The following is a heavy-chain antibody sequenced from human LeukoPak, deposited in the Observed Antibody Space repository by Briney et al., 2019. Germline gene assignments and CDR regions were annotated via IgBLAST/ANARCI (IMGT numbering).Heavy chain of an antibody. CDR2: ISGSGGST. Sequence: ETLSLTCTVSGGSISSYYWSWIRQPPGKGLEWVSAISGSGGSTYYADSVKGRFTISRDNSKNTLYLQMNSLRAEDTAVYYCAKTGSSSLYFDYWGQGTLVTVSS. D-gene: IGHD6-6*01. CDR3: AKTGSSSLYFDY. CDR1: GGSISSYY. J-gene: IGHJ4*02. V-gene: IGHV3-23*01.